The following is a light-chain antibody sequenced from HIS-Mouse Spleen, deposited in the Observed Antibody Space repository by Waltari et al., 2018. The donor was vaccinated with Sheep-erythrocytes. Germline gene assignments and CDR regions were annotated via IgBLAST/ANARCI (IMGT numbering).Light chain of an antibody. Sequence: QSALTQPPSASGSPGQSVTISCTGTSSDVGGYNYVSWYQQHPGKAPKLMIYEVSNGPSRVPGRFSGSKSGNTASLTVSGLQAEDEADYYCSSYAGSNNWVFGGGTKLTVL. CDR2: EVS. J-gene: IGLJ3*02. V-gene: IGLV2-8*01. CDR1: SSDVGGYNY. CDR3: SSYAGSNNWV.